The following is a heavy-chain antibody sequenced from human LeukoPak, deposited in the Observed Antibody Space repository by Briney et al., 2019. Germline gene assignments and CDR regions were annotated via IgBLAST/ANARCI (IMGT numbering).Heavy chain of an antibody. D-gene: IGHD3-10*01. CDR1: GGSISSSSYY. J-gene: IGHJ3*02. CDR3: ASYGSGSYGDAFDI. V-gene: IGHV4-39*07. Sequence: SETLSLTCTVSGGSISSSSYYWGWIRQPPGKGLEWIGSIYYSGSTYYNPSLKSRVTISVDTSKNQFSLKLSSVTAADTAVYYCASYGSGSYGDAFDIWGQGTMVTVSS. CDR2: IYYSGST.